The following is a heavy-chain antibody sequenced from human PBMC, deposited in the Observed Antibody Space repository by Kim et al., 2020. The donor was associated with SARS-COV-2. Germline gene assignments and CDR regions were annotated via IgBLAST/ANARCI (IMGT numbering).Heavy chain of an antibody. V-gene: IGHV3-23*01. CDR2: ISGSGGST. CDR3: AKDSRGGPYYDILTGYSAD. D-gene: IGHD3-9*01. J-gene: IGHJ4*02. Sequence: GGSLRLSCAASGFTFSSYAMSWVRQAPGKGLEWVSAISGSGGSTYYADSVKGRFTISRDNSKNTLYLQMNSLRAEDTAVYYCAKDSRGGPYYDILTGYSADWGQGTLVTVSS. CDR1: GFTFSSYA.